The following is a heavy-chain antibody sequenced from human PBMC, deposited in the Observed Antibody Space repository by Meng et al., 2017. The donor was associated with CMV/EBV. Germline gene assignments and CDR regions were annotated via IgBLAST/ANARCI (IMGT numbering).Heavy chain of an antibody. V-gene: IGHV4-4*07. Sequence: GPLPGRGLGLVKPSEPLSLTCPVHGGSISSYYWSWIRQPAGKGLEWIGRIYTSGSTNYNPSLKSRVTMSVDTSKNQFSLKLSSVTAADTAVYYCARHGDTAMVVGIDYWGQGTLVTVSS. CDR1: GGSISSYY. CDR3: ARHGDTAMVVGIDY. D-gene: IGHD5-18*01. J-gene: IGHJ4*02. CDR2: IYTSGST.